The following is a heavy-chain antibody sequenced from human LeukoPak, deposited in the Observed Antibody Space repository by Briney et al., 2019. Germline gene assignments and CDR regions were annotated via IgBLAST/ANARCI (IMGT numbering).Heavy chain of an antibody. Sequence: ASVKVSCTASGYPFNIYHIHWVRQAPGQGLQWLGWINPNNGDTNYAQNFQGRVTMTRDTSISTAYMELSGLRSDDTAVYYCARGAFDYDSSGYISEICYYMDVWGKGTTVTVSS. D-gene: IGHD3-22*01. CDR2: INPNNGDT. CDR1: GYPFNIYH. J-gene: IGHJ6*03. V-gene: IGHV1-2*02. CDR3: ARGAFDYDSSGYISEICYYMDV.